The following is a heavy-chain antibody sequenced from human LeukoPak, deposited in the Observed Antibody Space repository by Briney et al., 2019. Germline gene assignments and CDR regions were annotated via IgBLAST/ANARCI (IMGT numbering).Heavy chain of an antibody. CDR3: ARAASSGWYFPFDP. Sequence: ASVKVSCKASGYTFTSYGISWVRQAPGQGLEWMGWMNPNSGNTGYAQKFQGRVTMTRNTSISTAYMELRSLRSDDTAVYYCARAASSGWYFPFDPWGQGTLVTVSS. CDR2: MNPNSGNT. V-gene: IGHV1-8*02. D-gene: IGHD6-19*01. J-gene: IGHJ5*02. CDR1: GYTFTSYG.